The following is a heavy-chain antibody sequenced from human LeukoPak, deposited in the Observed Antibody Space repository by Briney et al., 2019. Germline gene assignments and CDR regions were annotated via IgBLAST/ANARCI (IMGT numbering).Heavy chain of an antibody. Sequence: SVKVSCKASGDTFSSYPISWVRQAPGQGLEWMGRIVPFFNMANYAQSFLGRVTITADKSTNTAYMEPSSLRSQDTAIFYCARGEGSHFDYWGQGTLVTVSS. CDR1: GDTFSSYP. D-gene: IGHD2-15*01. J-gene: IGHJ4*02. CDR2: IVPFFNMA. V-gene: IGHV1-69*04. CDR3: ARGEGSHFDY.